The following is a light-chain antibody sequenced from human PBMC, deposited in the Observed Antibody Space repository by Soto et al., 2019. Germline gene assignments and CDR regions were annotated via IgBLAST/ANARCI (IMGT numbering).Light chain of an antibody. V-gene: IGKV3-11*01. CDR1: QRVDMD. Sequence: EVVLTQSPATLSLSPLVSATLSCRARQRVDMDLAGYQQKPGQARRVLIYDAYNRVTGLPARFSGSGSGTDFTLTISSLEPEDFAVYYCQQRRIWPPLTFGGGTKVEIK. J-gene: IGKJ4*01. CDR2: DAY. CDR3: QQRRIWPPLT.